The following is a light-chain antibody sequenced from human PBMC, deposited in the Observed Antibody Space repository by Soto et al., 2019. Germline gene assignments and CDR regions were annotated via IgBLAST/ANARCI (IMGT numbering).Light chain of an antibody. CDR1: QSVSGN. CDR2: GAS. J-gene: IGKJ4*01. Sequence: EIVMTQSPATLSVSPGERATLSCRPSQSVSGNLAWYHQKPGQAPRLLIYGASTRATGIPASFSGSGSGTAFTLTISSLQSADFAVYYCQHYNNWPLTFGGGSKVEIK. CDR3: QHYNNWPLT. V-gene: IGKV3-15*01.